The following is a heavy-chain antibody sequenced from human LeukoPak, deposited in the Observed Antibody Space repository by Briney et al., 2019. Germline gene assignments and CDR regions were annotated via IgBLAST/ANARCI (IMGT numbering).Heavy chain of an antibody. J-gene: IGHJ5*02. CDR1: GFTFSSYS. CDR3: ARSYYDYVWGSYRYNWFDP. CDR2: ISSSSSYI. Sequence: GGSLRLSCAASGFTFSSYSMNWVRQAPGKGLEWVSSISSSSSYIYYADSVKGRFTISRDNAKNSLYLQMNSLRAEDTAVYYCARSYYDYVWGSYRYNWFDPWGQGTLVTVSS. D-gene: IGHD3-16*02. V-gene: IGHV3-21*01.